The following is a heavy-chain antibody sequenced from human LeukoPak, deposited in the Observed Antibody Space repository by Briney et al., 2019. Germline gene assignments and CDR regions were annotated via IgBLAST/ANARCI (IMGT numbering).Heavy chain of an antibody. CDR1: GGTFSSYA. CDR3: ASLDTRDGYNPFDY. J-gene: IGHJ4*02. CDR2: IIPILGIA. D-gene: IGHD5-24*01. Sequence: ASVKVSCKASGGTFSSYAISWVRQAPGQGLEWMGRIIPILGIANYARKLQGRVTITADKSTSTAYMELRSLRSEDTAVYYCASLDTRDGYNPFDYWGQGTLVTVSS. V-gene: IGHV1-69*04.